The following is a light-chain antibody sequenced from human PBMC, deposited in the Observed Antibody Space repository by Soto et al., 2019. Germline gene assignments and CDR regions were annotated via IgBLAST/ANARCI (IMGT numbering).Light chain of an antibody. Sequence: EIVLTQSPGTLSLSPGEXATLSCRTSQSVSSNYLAWYQQKPGQAPRLLIYGASSRATGIPDRFSGSGSGTDFTLTISRLEPEDFAVYYCQQYGSSGRTFGQGTKVESK. V-gene: IGKV3-20*01. CDR1: QSVSSNY. J-gene: IGKJ1*01. CDR3: QQYGSSGRT. CDR2: GAS.